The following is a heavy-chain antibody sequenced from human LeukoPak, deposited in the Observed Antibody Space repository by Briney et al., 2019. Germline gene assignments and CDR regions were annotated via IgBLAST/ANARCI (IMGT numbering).Heavy chain of an antibody. V-gene: IGHV3-48*03. Sequence: SGGSLRLSCAASGFTFSSYEMNWVRQAPGKGLEWVSYISSSGSTIYYADSVKGRFTISRDNAKNSLYLQMNSLRAEDTAVYYCARVVATIEGVDYWGQGTLVTVSS. J-gene: IGHJ4*02. CDR1: GFTFSSYE. CDR2: ISSSGSTI. CDR3: ARVVATIEGVDY. D-gene: IGHD5-12*01.